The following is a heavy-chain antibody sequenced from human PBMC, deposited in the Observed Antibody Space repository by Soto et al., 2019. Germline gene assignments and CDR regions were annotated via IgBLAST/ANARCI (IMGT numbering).Heavy chain of an antibody. CDR3: ARGDDSSGYYYYYYGMDV. CDR2: LSYDGSNK. Sequence: QVQLVESGGGVVQPGRSLRLSCAASGFTFSSYAMHWVRQAPGKGLEWVAVLSYDGSNKYYADSVKGRFTISRDNANNRLYLQMNSLRAEDTAVYYCARGDDSSGYYYYYYGMDVWGQGTTVTVSS. J-gene: IGHJ6*02. CDR1: GFTFSSYA. D-gene: IGHD3-22*01. V-gene: IGHV3-30-3*01.